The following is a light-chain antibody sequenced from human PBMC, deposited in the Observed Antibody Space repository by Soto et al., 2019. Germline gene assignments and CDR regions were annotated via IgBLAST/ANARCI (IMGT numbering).Light chain of an antibody. J-gene: IGKJ5*01. CDR1: QRVSSSTY. Sequence: EVVLTQSPGTLSLSPGERATLSCRASQRVSSSTYLAWYQQKAGQAPRLLIYDASSRATGIPDRFRGSGSGTDFTLTINRLEPEDFAMYYCQQYGSSPITLGQGTRLEIK. CDR2: DAS. V-gene: IGKV3-20*01. CDR3: QQYGSSPIT.